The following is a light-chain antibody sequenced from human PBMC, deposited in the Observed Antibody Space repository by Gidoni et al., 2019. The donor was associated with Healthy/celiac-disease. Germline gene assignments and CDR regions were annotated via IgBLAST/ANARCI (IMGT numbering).Light chain of an antibody. CDR2: QDS. CDR3: QAWDSSTARG. J-gene: IGLJ2*01. CDR1: KLGDKY. Sequence: SYELTQPPSVSVSPGQTASITCSGDKLGDKYACWSQQKPGQSPVLVIYQDSKRPSGIPERFSGANSGNTATLTISGTQAMDEADYYCQAWDSSTARGFGGGTKLTVL. V-gene: IGLV3-1*01.